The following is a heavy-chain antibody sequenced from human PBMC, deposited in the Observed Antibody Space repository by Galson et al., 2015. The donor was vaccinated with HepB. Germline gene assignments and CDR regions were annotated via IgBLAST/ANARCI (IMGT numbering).Heavy chain of an antibody. CDR3: ARGTFIAVAGTAAAFDI. Sequence: SCKASGGTFSSYAISWVRQAPGQGLEWMGGIIPIFGTANYAQKFQGRVTITADESTSTAYMELSSLRSEDTAVYYCARGTFIAVAGTAAAFDIWGQGTMVTVSS. CDR2: IIPIFGTA. V-gene: IGHV1-69*01. J-gene: IGHJ3*02. D-gene: IGHD6-19*01. CDR1: GGTFSSYA.